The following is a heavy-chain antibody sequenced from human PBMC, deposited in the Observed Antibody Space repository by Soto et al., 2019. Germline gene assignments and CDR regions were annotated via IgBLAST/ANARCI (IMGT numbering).Heavy chain of an antibody. CDR1: GYTFTSYG. Sequence: ASVKVSCKASGYTFTSYGISWVRQAPGQGLEWMGRISAYNGNTNYAQKIQGRVTMTTDTSTSTAYMELRSLRSDDTAVYYCATDRYYYDTSGYDFIDYWGQVTLGTVSS. J-gene: IGHJ4*02. V-gene: IGHV1-18*04. CDR2: ISAYNGNT. D-gene: IGHD3-22*01. CDR3: ATDRYYYDTSGYDFIDY.